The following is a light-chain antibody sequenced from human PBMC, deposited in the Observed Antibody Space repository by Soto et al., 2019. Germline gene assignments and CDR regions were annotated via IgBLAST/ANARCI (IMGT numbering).Light chain of an antibody. J-gene: IGKJ1*01. V-gene: IGKV3-15*01. Sequence: EIVMTQSPATLSVSPGERATLSCRASQSVSYDLAWYQQKPGQAPRLLIHGASTRATGIPARFSGCGSGTQFTLTISNLQSEDFAVYYCQQYKNWPPWTLGQGTKVEIK. CDR3: QQYKNWPPWT. CDR1: QSVSYD. CDR2: GAS.